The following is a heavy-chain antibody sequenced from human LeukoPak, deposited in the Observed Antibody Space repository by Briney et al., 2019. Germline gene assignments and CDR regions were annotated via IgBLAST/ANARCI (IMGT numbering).Heavy chain of an antibody. Sequence: ASVKVSRKASGYTFTSYAMNWVRQAPGQGLEWMGWNNTNTGNPTYAQGFTGRFVFSLDTSVSTAYLQISSLKAEDTAVYYCAREYSGYAYYYYYYYMDVWGKGTTVTVSS. D-gene: IGHD5-12*01. CDR2: NNTNTGNP. CDR3: AREYSGYAYYYYYYYMDV. J-gene: IGHJ6*03. CDR1: GYTFTSYA. V-gene: IGHV7-4-1*02.